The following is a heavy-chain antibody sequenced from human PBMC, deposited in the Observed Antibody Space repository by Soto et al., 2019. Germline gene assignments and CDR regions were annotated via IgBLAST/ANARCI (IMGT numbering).Heavy chain of an antibody. CDR2: IKQDGSEK. CDR3: ARDVLNSYALFDY. V-gene: IGHV3-7*01. Sequence: GGSLRLSCAASGFTFSSYWMSWVRQAPGKGLEWVANIKQDGSEKYYVDSVKGRFTISRDNAKNSLYLQMNSLRAEDTAVYYCARDVLNSYALFDYWGQGTLVTVSS. J-gene: IGHJ4*02. CDR1: GFTFSSYW. D-gene: IGHD3-10*02.